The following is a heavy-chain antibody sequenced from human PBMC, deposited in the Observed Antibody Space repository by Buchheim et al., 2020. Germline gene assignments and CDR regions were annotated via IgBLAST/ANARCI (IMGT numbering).Heavy chain of an antibody. CDR2: ISSGGSTR. CDR1: GFTFSSYE. Sequence: EVQLVESGGGLVQPGGSLRLSCAASGFTFSSYEMNWVRQAPGKGLEWVSYISSGGSTRYYADSVKGRITISSDNAKNSLYLPMSSLRAEDTAVYFCARNNWNQYYFDYWGQGTL. J-gene: IGHJ4*02. CDR3: ARNNWNQYYFDY. V-gene: IGHV3-48*03. D-gene: IGHD1-20*01.